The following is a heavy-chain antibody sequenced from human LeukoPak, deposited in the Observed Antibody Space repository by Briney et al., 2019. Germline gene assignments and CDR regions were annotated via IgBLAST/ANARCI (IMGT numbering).Heavy chain of an antibody. CDR2: LNPSNSRT. Sequence: ASVKVSCKASGYTFTSYDMHWVRQAPGQGLGWMGILNPSNSRTIYAQKFQGRVTMTRDTSTSTVCMELSSLRSEDTAVYYCARGGDQNFDSWGQGTLVTVSS. CDR3: ARGGDQNFDS. V-gene: IGHV1-46*01. CDR1: GYTFTSYD. J-gene: IGHJ4*02.